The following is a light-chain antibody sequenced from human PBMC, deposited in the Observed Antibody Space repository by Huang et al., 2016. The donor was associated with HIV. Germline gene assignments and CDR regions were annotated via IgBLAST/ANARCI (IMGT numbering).Light chain of an antibody. CDR3: QQYNNWPQT. J-gene: IGKJ1*01. CDR1: QSVSSN. CDR2: GAS. V-gene: IGKV3-15*01. Sequence: EIVMTQSPATLSVSPGERATLSCRASQSVSSNLAWYQKKPGQAPRLLIYGASTRATDITARFSGSGSGTEFTLTISILQSEEFAVYYCQQYNNWPQTFGQGTKVEIK.